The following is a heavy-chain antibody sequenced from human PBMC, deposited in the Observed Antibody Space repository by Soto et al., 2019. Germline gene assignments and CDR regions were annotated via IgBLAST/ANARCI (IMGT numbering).Heavy chain of an antibody. J-gene: IGHJ6*03. CDR2: INPNTGNP. CDR1: GYTFTSYA. V-gene: IGHV7-4-1*01. D-gene: IGHD6-19*01. CDR3: AREGGSSSGWYYYYYYMDV. Sequence: ASVKVSCKASGYTFTSYAMNWVRQAPGQGLEWMGWINPNTGNPTYAQDFTGRFIFSVDTSMSTAYLQIYSLRSEDTAVYYCAREGGSSSGWYYYYYYMDVWGKGTTVTVSS.